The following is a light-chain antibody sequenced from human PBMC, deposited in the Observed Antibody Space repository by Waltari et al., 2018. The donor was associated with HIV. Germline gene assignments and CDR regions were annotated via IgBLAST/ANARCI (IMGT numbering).Light chain of an antibody. Sequence: QSALTQPRSVSGSPGHSVTISCTRTSRDIGIYNYVSWYQQHPGKAPKLLISDVTRRPSGVPDRFSGSKSGNTASLTISVLQADDEADYYCCSYAGNFIYVFGTGTKVTVL. CDR1: SRDIGIYNY. V-gene: IGLV2-11*01. CDR3: CSYAGNFIYV. J-gene: IGLJ1*01. CDR2: DVT.